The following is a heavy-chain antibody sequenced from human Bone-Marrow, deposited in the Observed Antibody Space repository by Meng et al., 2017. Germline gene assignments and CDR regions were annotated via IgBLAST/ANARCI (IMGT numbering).Heavy chain of an antibody. V-gene: IGHV3-33*01. J-gene: IGHJ4*02. CDR2: IWYDGSNK. CDR1: GFTFSSYG. D-gene: IGHD1-26*01. CDR3: ARERGSYHLRDYFDY. Sequence: QVQLVESGGGVVQPRRSLRLSCAASGFTFSSYGMHWVRQAPGKGLEWVAVIWYDGSNKYYADSVKGRFTISRDNSKNTLYLQMNSLRAEDTAVYYCARERGSYHLRDYFDYWGQGTLVTVSS.